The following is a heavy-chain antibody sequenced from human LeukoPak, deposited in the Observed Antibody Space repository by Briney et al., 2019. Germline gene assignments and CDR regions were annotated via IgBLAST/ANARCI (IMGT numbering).Heavy chain of an antibody. V-gene: IGHV1-46*01. D-gene: IGHD3-22*01. Sequence: ASVKVSCKASGYTFTSYYMHWVRQAPGQGLEWMGIINPSGGSTSYAQKFQGRVTMTRDMSTSTVYMELSSLRSEDTAVYFCAKRGVVIRVILVGFHKKAYYFDSWGQGARVTVSS. CDR1: GYTFTSYY. CDR3: AKRGVVIRVILVGFHKKAYYFDS. CDR2: INPSGGST. J-gene: IGHJ4*02.